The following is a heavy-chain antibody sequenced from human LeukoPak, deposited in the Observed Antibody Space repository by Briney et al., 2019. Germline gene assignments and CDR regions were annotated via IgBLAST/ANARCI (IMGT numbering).Heavy chain of an antibody. J-gene: IGHJ6*02. CDR1: GGSISSDAYY. V-gene: IGHV4-61*08. Sequence: KTSETLSLTCTVSGGSISSDAYYWSWIRQLPGKGLEWIGYIYYAGRTNYNPSLKSRVTMSVDTSKNQFSLTLSSVAAADTAVYYCARRSYSYYGMDVWGQGTTVTVSS. CDR3: ARRSYSYYGMDV. CDR2: IYYAGRT.